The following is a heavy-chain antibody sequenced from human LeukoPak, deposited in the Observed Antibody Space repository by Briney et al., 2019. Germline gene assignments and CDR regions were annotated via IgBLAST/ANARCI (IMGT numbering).Heavy chain of an antibody. CDR3: ARHKRAYYYGSGSAGWFDP. CDR2: VYYSGNT. J-gene: IGHJ5*02. D-gene: IGHD3-10*01. CDR1: GGSIRNYH. Sequence: SETLFLTCTVSGGSIRNYHWSWIRQPAGKGLEWMGHVYYSGNTNYNPSLKSRVTISVDSSKNQFSLKLSSVTAADTAVYYCARHKRAYYYGSGSAGWFDPWGQGTLVTVSS. V-gene: IGHV4-59*08.